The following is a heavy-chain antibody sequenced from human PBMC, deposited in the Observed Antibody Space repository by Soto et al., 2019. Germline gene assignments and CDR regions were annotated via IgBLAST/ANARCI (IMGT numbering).Heavy chain of an antibody. J-gene: IGHJ5*02. V-gene: IGHV1-2*02. CDR1: GFSFTGYY. D-gene: IGHD6-6*01. CDR3: AKDLTRQLAYWLNP. Sequence: ASVKVSCKASGFSFTGYYIHWLRQAPGQGLEWMGWINAHSGGTEYAQKFQGRVTLTRDTSIATAYLTLTSLTSDDTALYYCAKDLTRQLAYWLNPWGQGTQVTVSS. CDR2: INAHSGGT.